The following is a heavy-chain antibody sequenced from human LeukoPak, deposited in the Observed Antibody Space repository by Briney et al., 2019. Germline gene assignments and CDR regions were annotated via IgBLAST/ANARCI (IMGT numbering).Heavy chain of an antibody. J-gene: IGHJ4*02. CDR3: ARDFHGISSSWYGTGDY. Sequence: SETLSLTCTVSGGSISSYYWSWIRQPAGKGLEWIGRNYTSGSTNYNPSLKSRVTMSVDTSKNQFSLKLSSVTAADTAVYYCARDFHGISSSWYGTGDYWGQGTLVTVSS. CDR1: GGSISSYY. D-gene: IGHD6-13*01. CDR2: NYTSGST. V-gene: IGHV4-4*07.